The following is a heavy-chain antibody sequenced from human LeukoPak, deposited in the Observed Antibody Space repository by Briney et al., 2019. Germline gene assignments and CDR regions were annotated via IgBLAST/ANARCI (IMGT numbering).Heavy chain of an antibody. CDR3: ARERLWSRDGYNPF. J-gene: IGHJ4*02. CDR1: GFTFSDYY. V-gene: IGHV3-11*04. Sequence: GGSLRLSCAASGFTFSDYYMSWIRQAPGKGLEWISYVSGSGNTIYYADSVKGRFTISRDNAKNSLYLKMNSLRVEDTALYYCARERLWSRDGYNPFWGQGTLVIVSS. CDR2: VSGSGNTI. D-gene: IGHD5-24*01.